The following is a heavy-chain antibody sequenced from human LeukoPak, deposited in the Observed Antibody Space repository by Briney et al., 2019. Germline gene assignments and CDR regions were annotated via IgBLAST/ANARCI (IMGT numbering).Heavy chain of an antibody. Sequence: SQTLSLTCAISGDSVSSNSAAWNWTRQSPSRGLQWLGRTYYRSKWYNDYAVSVKSRITINPDTSKNQFSLQLNSVTPEDTAVYYCARGGDVLRYFDWGFDWFDPWGQGTLVTVSS. CDR3: ARGGDVLRYFDWGFDWFDP. V-gene: IGHV6-1*01. D-gene: IGHD3-9*01. CDR2: TYYRSKWYN. CDR1: GDSVSSNSAA. J-gene: IGHJ5*02.